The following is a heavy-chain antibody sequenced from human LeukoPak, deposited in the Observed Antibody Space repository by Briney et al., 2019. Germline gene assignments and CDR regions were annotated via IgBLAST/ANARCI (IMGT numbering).Heavy chain of an antibody. CDR3: ARVEAGYSSSWVDF. J-gene: IGHJ4*02. D-gene: IGHD2-2*01. V-gene: IGHV3-53*01. Sequence: GGSLRLSCVAPGFTVNVNYLSYIRQAPGQGLEWVSIIYSGGNTYYADSVKGRFTISRDNSKNTIYLQMNSLRVEDTAVYYCARVEAGYSSSWVDFWGQGILVSVSS. CDR2: IYSGGNT. CDR1: GFTVNVNY.